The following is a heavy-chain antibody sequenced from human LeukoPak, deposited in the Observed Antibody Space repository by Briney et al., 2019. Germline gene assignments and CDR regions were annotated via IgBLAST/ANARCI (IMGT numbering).Heavy chain of an antibody. CDR2: FDPEDGET. CDR1: GYTLTELS. D-gene: IGHD3-10*01. V-gene: IGHV1-24*01. J-gene: IGHJ4*02. CDR3: ATVGVLWFSFGYFDY. Sequence: ASVKVSCKVSGYTLTELSMHWVRQAPGKGLEWMGGFDPEDGETIYAQKFQGRVTMTEDTSTDTAYMELSSLRSEDTAMYYCATVGVLWFSFGYFDYWGQGTLVTVSS.